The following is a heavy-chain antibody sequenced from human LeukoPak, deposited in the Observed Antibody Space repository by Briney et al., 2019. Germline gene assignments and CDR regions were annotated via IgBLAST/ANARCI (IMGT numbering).Heavy chain of an antibody. CDR3: ARGRFGNPLQLEPRRPFDM. J-gene: IGHJ3*02. Sequence: PETLSLTCAVYGGSFTGYYWSWIRQSPGKRLEWIGEINRSGVTNYNPSLKSRVTLSVDTSKSQFSLKLTSVTAADSAVFYCARGRFGNPLQLEPRRPFDMWGQGTMVAISS. V-gene: IGHV4-34*01. D-gene: IGHD1-1*01. CDR2: INRSGVT. CDR1: GGSFTGYY.